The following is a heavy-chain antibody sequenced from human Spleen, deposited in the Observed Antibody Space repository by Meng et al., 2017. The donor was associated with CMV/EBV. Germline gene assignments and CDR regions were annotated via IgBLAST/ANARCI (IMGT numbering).Heavy chain of an antibody. Sequence: GGSLRLSCAISGFTFSRYRMNWVRQAPGKGLEWVSGIYSGGRTFYADSVKGRFTISRDNGKNTLLLQMNSLRPEDTAVYYCARDSGADMVATGDFDFWGQGTLVTVSS. J-gene: IGHJ4*02. CDR1: GFTFSRYR. D-gene: IGHD5-12*01. CDR3: ARDSGADMVATGDFDF. CDR2: IYSGGRT. V-gene: IGHV3-66*02.